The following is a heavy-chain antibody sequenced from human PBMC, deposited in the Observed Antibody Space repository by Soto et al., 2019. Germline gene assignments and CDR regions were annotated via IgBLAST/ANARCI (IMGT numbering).Heavy chain of an antibody. D-gene: IGHD3-9*01. V-gene: IGHV4-39*01. Sequence: SETLSLTCSVSGGSISSSSYYWGWIRQHPGKGLEWIGSIYYSGSTYYNPSLKSRVTISVDTSKNQFSLKLSSVTAADTAVYYCASSVLRYFDWLVPFDYWGQGTLVTVSS. CDR3: ASSVLRYFDWLVPFDY. CDR1: GGSISSSSYY. CDR2: IYYSGST. J-gene: IGHJ4*02.